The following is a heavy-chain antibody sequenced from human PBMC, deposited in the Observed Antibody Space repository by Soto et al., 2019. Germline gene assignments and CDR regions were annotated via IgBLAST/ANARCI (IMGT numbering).Heavy chain of an antibody. V-gene: IGHV4-34*01. CDR1: GGSFSGYY. Sequence: SETLSLTCAVYGGSFSGYYWTWIRQPPGKGLEWIGEVNHSGNTNENPSLKSRVTISVDTSKNQFSLKLSSVTAADTAVYYCARGRVSSSLIYYYYYGMDVWGQGTTVTVSS. CDR2: VNHSGNT. J-gene: IGHJ6*02. CDR3: ARGRVSSSLIYYYYYGMDV. D-gene: IGHD6-13*01.